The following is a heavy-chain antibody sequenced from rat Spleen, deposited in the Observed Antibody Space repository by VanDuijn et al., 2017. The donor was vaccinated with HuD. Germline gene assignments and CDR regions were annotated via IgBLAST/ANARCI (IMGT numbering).Heavy chain of an antibody. D-gene: IGHD1-3*01. CDR1: GYTITSGY. J-gene: IGHJ2*01. CDR2: ISYSGST. V-gene: IGHV3-4*01. CDR3: ASNLAN. Sequence: EIQLQESGPGLVKPSQSLSLTCSVTGYTITSGYDWSWIRKFPGNKMEWMGYISYSGSTNYNPSLKSRISITRDTSKNQFFLQLNSVTTEDTATYYCASNLANWGQGVMVTVSS.